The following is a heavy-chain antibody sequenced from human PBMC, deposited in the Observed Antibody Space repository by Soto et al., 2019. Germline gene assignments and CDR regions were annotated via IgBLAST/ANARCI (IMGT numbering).Heavy chain of an antibody. D-gene: IGHD1-1*01. J-gene: IGHJ4*02. Sequence: GWSLRLSCAASGFTFSSYSMTWVRQAPGKGLEWVSTISSSSAYIYYADSVEGRFTISRDNAKNSLFLQMNSLRAEDTAVYYCANDQISLLNSDYWGQGTLVTVSA. CDR1: GFTFSSYS. V-gene: IGHV3-21*01. CDR2: ISSSSAYI. CDR3: ANDQISLLNSDY.